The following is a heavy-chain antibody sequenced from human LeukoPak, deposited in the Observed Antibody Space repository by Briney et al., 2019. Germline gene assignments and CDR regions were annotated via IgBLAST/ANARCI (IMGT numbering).Heavy chain of an antibody. CDR3: ARALRYCSGGSCYSGFDY. CDR1: GFTFSTYF. Sequence: GGSLRLSCAASGFTFSTYFLTWVRQAPGKGLEWVANINQDGTEKHYVDSVKGRFTISRDNAKSSLYLQMNSLRAEDTAVYYCARALRYCSGGSCYSGFDYWGQGTLVTVSS. V-gene: IGHV3-7*01. D-gene: IGHD2-15*01. CDR2: INQDGTEK. J-gene: IGHJ4*02.